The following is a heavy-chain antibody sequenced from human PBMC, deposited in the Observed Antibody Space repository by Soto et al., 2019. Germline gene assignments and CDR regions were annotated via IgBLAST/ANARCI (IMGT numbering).Heavy chain of an antibody. CDR3: ARHLKNFWSGPYFDD. D-gene: IGHD3-3*01. CDR1: GGSIRSYY. Sequence: ETLSLTCTVSGGSIRSYYWSWIPQPPGKGLEWIGYIYYSGSTNYNPSLKSRVTISVDTSKNQFSLKLSSVTAADTAVYYCARHLKNFWSGPYFDDWGQGTLVTVSS. CDR2: IYYSGST. J-gene: IGHJ4*02. V-gene: IGHV4-59*08.